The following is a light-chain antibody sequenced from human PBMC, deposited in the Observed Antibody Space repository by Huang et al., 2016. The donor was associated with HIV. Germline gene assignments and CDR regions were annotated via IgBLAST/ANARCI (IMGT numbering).Light chain of an antibody. CDR1: QDVDTN. CDR2: AAS. V-gene: IGKV1-9*01. CDR3: QQLSTYPLT. J-gene: IGKJ3*01. Sequence: IQLTQFPSALSASVGDRVSISCRTSQDVDTNLAWYQQRPGKAPKRLIYAASTLQSGVPSRFSGYGSGTAFSLTIRNLQPEDFATYYCQQLSTYPLTFGPGTTVDL.